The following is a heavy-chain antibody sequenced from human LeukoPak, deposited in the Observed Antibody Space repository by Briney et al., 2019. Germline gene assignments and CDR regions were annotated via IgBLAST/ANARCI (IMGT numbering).Heavy chain of an antibody. CDR1: GYSFSSYY. J-gene: IGHJ4*02. CDR2: INPSGGGT. Sequence: ASVKVSCEASGYSFSSYYMHWVRQAPGQGLEWMGIINPSGGGTSYAEKFQGRVTMTRDTSTSTVYMELSSLRSEDTALYYCARGEYCTAGTCPPGLSWGQGTLVTVSS. CDR3: ARGEYCTAGTCPPGLS. D-gene: IGHD2-15*01. V-gene: IGHV1-46*01.